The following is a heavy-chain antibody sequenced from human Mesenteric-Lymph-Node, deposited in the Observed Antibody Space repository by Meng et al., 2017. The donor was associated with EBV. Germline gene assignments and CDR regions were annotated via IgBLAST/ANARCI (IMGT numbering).Heavy chain of an antibody. D-gene: IGHD2-8*02. J-gene: IGHJ4*02. CDR1: GGSISSSNW. V-gene: IGHV4-4*02. CDR2: IYHSGST. CDR3: ARRPTGIDY. Sequence: QVPLQESGQGLVKPSGPLSLTCAVSGGSISSSNWWSWVRQPPGKGLEWIGEIYHSGSTNYNPSLKSRVTISIDTSKNQLSLMLSSVTAADTAVYYCARRPTGIDYWGQGTLVTVSS.